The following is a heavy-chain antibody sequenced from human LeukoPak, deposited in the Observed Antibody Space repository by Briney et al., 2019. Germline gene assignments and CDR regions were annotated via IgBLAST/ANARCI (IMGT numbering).Heavy chain of an antibody. CDR2: INSDGSTT. J-gene: IGHJ4*02. CDR1: GFTFSNYW. CDR3: ARSRVEMATSLLDY. D-gene: IGHD5-24*01. Sequence: GGSLRLSCAASGFTFSNYWMHWVRQAPGKGLVWVSRINSDGSTTTYADSVEGRFTISRDNAKNTLYLQMNSLRAEDTAVYYCARSRVEMATSLLDYWGQGTLVTVSS. V-gene: IGHV3-74*01.